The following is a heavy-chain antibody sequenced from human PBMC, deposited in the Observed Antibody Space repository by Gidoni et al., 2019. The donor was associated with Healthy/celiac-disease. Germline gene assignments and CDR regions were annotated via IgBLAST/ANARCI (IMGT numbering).Heavy chain of an antibody. CDR2: IRSKAYGGTT. CDR3: TREAEVTTSDFDY. Sequence: EVQLVESGGGSVKPGRSLRLSCPASGFTFGDYAMSWFRQAPGKGLEWVGFIRSKAYGGTTKYAASVKGRFTISRDDSKSIAYLQMNSLKTEDTAVYYCTREAEVTTSDFDYWGQGTLVTVSS. V-gene: IGHV3-49*05. J-gene: IGHJ4*02. CDR1: GFTFGDYA. D-gene: IGHD4-4*01.